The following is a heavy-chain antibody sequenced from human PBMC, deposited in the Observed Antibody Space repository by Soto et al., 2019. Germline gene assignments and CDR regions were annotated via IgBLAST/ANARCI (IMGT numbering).Heavy chain of an antibody. J-gene: IGHJ4*02. CDR1: GFTFSSYG. V-gene: IGHV3-33*06. Sequence: QVQLVESGGGVVQPGRSLRLSCAASGFTFSSYGMHWVRQAPGKGLEWVAVIWYDGSNKYYADSVKGRFTISRDNSKNTLYLQMNSLRAEDTAVYYCAKDIGGHIGNFDYWGQGTLVTVSS. CDR3: AKDIGGHIGNFDY. CDR2: IWYDGSNK. D-gene: IGHD2-15*01.